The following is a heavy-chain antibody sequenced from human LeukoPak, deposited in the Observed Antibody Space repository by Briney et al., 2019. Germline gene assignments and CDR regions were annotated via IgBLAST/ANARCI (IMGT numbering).Heavy chain of an antibody. J-gene: IGHJ5*02. CDR1: GYTFTSYG. CDR3: ARVRGPYYDSSGYYPSGYWFDP. CDR2: ISAYNGNT. V-gene: IGHV1-18*01. D-gene: IGHD3-22*01. Sequence: ASVKVSCTASGYTFTSYGISWVRQAPGQGLEWMGWISAYNGNTNYAQKLKGRVTMTTDTSTSTAYMELRSLRSDDTAVYYCARVRGPYYDSSGYYPSGYWFDPWGQGTLVTVSS.